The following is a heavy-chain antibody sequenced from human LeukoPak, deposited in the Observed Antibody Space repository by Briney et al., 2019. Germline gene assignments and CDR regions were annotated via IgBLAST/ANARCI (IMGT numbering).Heavy chain of an antibody. CDR3: ARDLVTVTKGFDI. CDR1: ADSFSSHY. V-gene: IGHV4-59*11. D-gene: IGHD4-17*01. Sequence: SETLSLTCAVSADSFSSHYWTWIRQPPGKGLEWIGYISYIGSTNYNPSLKSRITISIDTSKNQFSLKLSSVTAADTAVYYCARDLVTVTKGFDIWGQGAMVTVSS. CDR2: ISYIGST. J-gene: IGHJ3*02.